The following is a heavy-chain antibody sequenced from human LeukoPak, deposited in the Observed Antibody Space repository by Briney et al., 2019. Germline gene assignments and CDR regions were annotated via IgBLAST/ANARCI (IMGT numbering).Heavy chain of an antibody. V-gene: IGHV3-23*01. CDR3: ARGRGSGHDAFDI. CDR1: GFTFSSYA. CDR2: ISGSGDST. Sequence: GGSLRLSCAASGFTFSSYAMGWVRQAPGKGLEWVSAISGSGDSTFYADSVKGRFTISRDNAKNSLYLQMNSLRAEDTAVYYCARGRGSGHDAFDIWGQGTMVTVSS. J-gene: IGHJ3*02. D-gene: IGHD3-3*01.